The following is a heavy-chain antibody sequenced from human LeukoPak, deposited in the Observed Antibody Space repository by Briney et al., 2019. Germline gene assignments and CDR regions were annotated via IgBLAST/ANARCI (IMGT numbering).Heavy chain of an antibody. V-gene: IGHV1-18*01. CDR1: GYTFTSYG. Sequence: ASVKVSCKASGYTFTSYGISWVRQAPGQGLEWMGWISAYNGNTNYAQKLQGRVTMTTDTSTSTAYMELRSLRSDDTAVYYCARVLGPGFGEFLSKYYGMDVWGQGTTVTVSS. CDR2: ISAYNGNT. J-gene: IGHJ6*02. D-gene: IGHD3-10*01. CDR3: ARVLGPGFGEFLSKYYGMDV.